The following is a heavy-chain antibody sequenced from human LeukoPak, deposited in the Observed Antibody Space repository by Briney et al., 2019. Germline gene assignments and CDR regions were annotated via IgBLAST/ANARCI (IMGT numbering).Heavy chain of an antibody. D-gene: IGHD1-26*01. J-gene: IGHJ4*02. CDR2: IYNSGSS. V-gene: IGHV4-4*07. Sequence: PSETLSLTCSVSGGSISSYYRSWIRQPAGKGLEWIGRIYNSGSSNYNPSLKSRVTILVDKSKNQFSLKLSSVTAADTAVYYCARWNSGSSSFDFWGQGTLVTVSS. CDR1: GGSISSYY. CDR3: ARWNSGSSSFDF.